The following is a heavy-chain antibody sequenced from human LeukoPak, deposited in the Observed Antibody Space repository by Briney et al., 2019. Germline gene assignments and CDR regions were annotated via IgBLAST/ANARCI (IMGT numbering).Heavy chain of an antibody. Sequence: PGGSLRLSCAASGLTFSSYNMNWVRQAPGKGLEWVSYISSSSSTIYYADSVKGRFTISRDNAKSSLYLQMNSLGAEDTAVYYCARAYSYGFYYWGQGTLVTVSS. D-gene: IGHD5-18*01. V-gene: IGHV3-48*01. CDR2: ISSSSSTI. CDR3: ARAYSYGFYY. J-gene: IGHJ4*02. CDR1: GLTFSSYN.